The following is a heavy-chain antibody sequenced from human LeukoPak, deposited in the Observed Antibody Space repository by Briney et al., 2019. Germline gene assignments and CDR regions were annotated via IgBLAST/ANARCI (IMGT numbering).Heavy chain of an antibody. V-gene: IGHV3-53*01. CDR1: GFTVSRNY. CDR2: SYSGGDT. CDR3: ARSPVLDRNDWSFAD. D-gene: IGHD1-1*01. J-gene: IGHJ4*01. Sequence: PGGSLRLSCAASGFTVSRNYMSWVRQAPGKGLEWVSVSYSGGDTYYPDSVKGRFTVSRDNPKNTVYLQMNSLRAENTAVYFCARSPVLDRNDWSFADWGHGTLVTVSS.